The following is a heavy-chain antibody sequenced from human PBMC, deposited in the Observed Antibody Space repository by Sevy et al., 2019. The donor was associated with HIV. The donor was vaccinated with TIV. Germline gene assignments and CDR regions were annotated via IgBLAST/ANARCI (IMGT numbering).Heavy chain of an antibody. CDR2: ISSSSSYI. D-gene: IGHD5-18*01. V-gene: IGHV3-21*01. CDR1: GFSISGYT. CDR3: ARLERGYSYGYRGGWFDP. Sequence: GGSLRLSCAASGFSISGYTMNWVRQAPGKGLEWVSSISSSSSYIYYADSVKGRFTISRDNAKNSLYLQMNSLRAEDTAVYYCARLERGYSYGYRGGWFDPWGQGTLVTVSS. J-gene: IGHJ5*02.